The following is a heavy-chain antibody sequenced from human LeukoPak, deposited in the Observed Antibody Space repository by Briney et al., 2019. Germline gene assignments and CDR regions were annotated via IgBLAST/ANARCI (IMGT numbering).Heavy chain of an antibody. V-gene: IGHV3-74*01. CDR2: INSDGSST. CDR3: ARDLNMVRGVITYYFDY. CDR1: GFTFSSYW. D-gene: IGHD3-10*01. J-gene: IGHJ4*02. Sequence: GGSLRLSCAASGFTFSSYWMHWVRQAPGKGLVWFSRINSDGSSTSYADSVKGRITISRDNAKNTLYLQMNSLRAEDTAVYYCARDLNMVRGVITYYFDYWGQGTLVTVSS.